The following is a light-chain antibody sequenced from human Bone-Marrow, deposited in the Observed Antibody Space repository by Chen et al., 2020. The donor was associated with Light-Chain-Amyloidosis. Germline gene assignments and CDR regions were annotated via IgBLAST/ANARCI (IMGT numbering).Light chain of an antibody. CDR2: AAS. V-gene: IGKV3-20*01. J-gene: IGKJ4*01. Sequence: EIVLTQSPGTLSFSPGERATLSCRASQTITSSYLAWYQQKPGQAPRLLIYAASDRASGIPDRFSGRGSGTDFTLTISRLEPEDFAVYYCQQYGSSPLTVGGGTRVEFK. CDR1: QTITSSY. CDR3: QQYGSSPLT.